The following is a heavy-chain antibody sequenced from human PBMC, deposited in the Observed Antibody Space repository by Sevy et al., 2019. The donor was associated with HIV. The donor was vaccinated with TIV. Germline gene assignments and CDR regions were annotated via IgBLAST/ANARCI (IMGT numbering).Heavy chain of an antibody. Sequence: GGSLRLSCAASGFTFSNYDMHWVRQAPGKGLEWVAVISHYGNNKNYADSVKVRFTISRDDFKNTLYLQMSSLRPEDTAVYFCARLFSCGGDCYYLDYWGQGALVTVSS. V-gene: IGHV3-30-3*01. CDR2: ISHYGNNK. D-gene: IGHD2-21*02. J-gene: IGHJ4*02. CDR1: GFTFSNYD. CDR3: ARLFSCGGDCYYLDY.